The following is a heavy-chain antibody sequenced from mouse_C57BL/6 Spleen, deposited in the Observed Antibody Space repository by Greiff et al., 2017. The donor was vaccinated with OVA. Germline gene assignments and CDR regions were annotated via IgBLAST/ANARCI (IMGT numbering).Heavy chain of an antibody. D-gene: IGHD1-1*01. CDR3: ARTPPSTTVVATPYYFDY. J-gene: IGHJ2*01. CDR2: INPYNGGT. CDR1: GYTFTDYY. Sequence: VQLQQSGPVLVKPGASVKMSCKASGYTFTDYYMNWVKQSHGKSLEWIGVINPYNGGTSYNQKFKGKATLTVDKSSSTAYMELNSLTSEDSAVYYCARTPPSTTVVATPYYFDYWGQGTTLTVSS. V-gene: IGHV1-19*01.